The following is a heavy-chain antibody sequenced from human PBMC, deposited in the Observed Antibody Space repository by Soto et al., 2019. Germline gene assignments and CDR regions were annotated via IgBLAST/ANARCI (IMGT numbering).Heavy chain of an antibody. CDR1: GFSFSNDW. D-gene: IGHD1-26*01. CDR2: LSSVGNTA. V-gene: IGHV3-74*01. Sequence: PGGSLRLSCEAPGFSFSNDWMHWVRQAPGKGLVWVSSLSSVGNTADYADSVKGRFTISRDNAKNTLYLQMNSLGAEDTALYHCVTGTYSGSYFFDHWGQGTLVTVSS. CDR3: VTGTYSGSYFFDH. J-gene: IGHJ4*02.